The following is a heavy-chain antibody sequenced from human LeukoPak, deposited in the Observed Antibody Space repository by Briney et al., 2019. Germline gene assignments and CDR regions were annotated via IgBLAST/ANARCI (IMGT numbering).Heavy chain of an antibody. CDR3: ARGLGRTAMVRMGGVRFDY. CDR1: GYTFTSYD. CDR2: MNPNSGNT. J-gene: IGHJ4*02. Sequence: ASVKVSCKASGYTFTSYDINWVRQATGQGLEWMGWMNPNSGNTGYAQKFRGRVTMTRNTSISTAYMELSSLRSEDTTVYYCARGLGRTAMVRMGGVRFDYWGQGTLVTVSS. D-gene: IGHD5-18*01. V-gene: IGHV1-8*01.